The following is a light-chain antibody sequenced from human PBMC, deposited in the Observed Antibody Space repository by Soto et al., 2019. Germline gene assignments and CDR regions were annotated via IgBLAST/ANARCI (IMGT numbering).Light chain of an antibody. CDR3: QPRCHWPPTFT. CDR2: DAS. V-gene: IGKV3-11*01. CDR1: QSVSSY. J-gene: IGKJ2*01. Sequence: EIVLTQSPATLSLSPGERATLSCRASQSVSSYLAWYQQKPGQAPRLLIYDASNRATGIPARFSGSGSGTDFPSTLPRLEAEDFSVYSCQPRCHWPPTFTFGQGTKLEIK.